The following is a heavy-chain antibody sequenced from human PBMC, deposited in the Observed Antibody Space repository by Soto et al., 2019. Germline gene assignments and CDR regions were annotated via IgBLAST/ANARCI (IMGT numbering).Heavy chain of an antibody. CDR3: ARSSTTHFGYSYGPRLNWFDP. Sequence: QVQLQESGPGLVKPSQTLSLTCTVSGGSISSGGYYWSWIRQHPGKGLEWIGYIYYSGSTYYNPSLKSRVTISVDTSKNQFSLKLSSVTAADTAVYYCARSSTTHFGYSYGPRLNWFDPWGQGTLVTVSS. D-gene: IGHD5-18*01. CDR2: IYYSGST. CDR1: GGSISSGGYY. J-gene: IGHJ5*02. V-gene: IGHV4-31*03.